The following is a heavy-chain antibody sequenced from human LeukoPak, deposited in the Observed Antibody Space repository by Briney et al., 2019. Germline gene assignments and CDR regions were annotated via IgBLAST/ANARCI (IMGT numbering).Heavy chain of an antibody. CDR2: ISSSSSYI. D-gene: IGHD3-3*01. V-gene: IGHV3-21*04. J-gene: IGHJ6*02. CDR3: ARDHFWSGYWGYYYYGMDV. CDR1: GFTFNNYN. Sequence: GGSLRLSCAASGFTFNNYNMNWVRQAPGKGLEWVSSISSSSSYIYYADSMKGRFTISRDNAKNSLYLQMNSLRAEDTAVYYCARDHFWSGYWGYYYYGMDVWGQGTTVTVSS.